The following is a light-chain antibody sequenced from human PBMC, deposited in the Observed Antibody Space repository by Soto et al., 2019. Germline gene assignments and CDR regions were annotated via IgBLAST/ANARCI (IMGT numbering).Light chain of an antibody. J-gene: IGKJ1*01. CDR2: AAS. V-gene: IGKV1-39*01. CDR1: QGISSY. CDR3: QQSYSTPRT. Sequence: DVQMTQSASSLSASTGDRVTITCRASQGISSYLSWYQQKPGKAPKLLSYAASSLQSGVPSRFSGSGSGTDFTLTISSLQPEDFATYYCQQSYSTPRTFGQGTKVDIK.